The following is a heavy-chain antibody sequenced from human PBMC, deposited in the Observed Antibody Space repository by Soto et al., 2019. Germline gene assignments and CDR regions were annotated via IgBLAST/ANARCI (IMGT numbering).Heavy chain of an antibody. CDR3: ARAGLYSSSWYGLYYYYGMDV. CDR1: RYTFTGCY. CDR2: INPNSGGT. J-gene: IGHJ6*02. V-gene: IGHV1-2*04. Sequence: GASVKASWKACRYTFTGCYIHWVRQSPGQGLEWMGWINPNSGGTNYAQKFQGWVTMTRDTSISTAYMELSRLRSDDKAVYYCARAGLYSSSWYGLYYYYGMDVWGQGTTVTVSS. D-gene: IGHD6-13*01.